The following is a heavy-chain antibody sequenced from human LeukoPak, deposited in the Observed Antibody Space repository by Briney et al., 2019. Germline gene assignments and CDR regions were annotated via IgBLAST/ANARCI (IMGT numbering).Heavy chain of an antibody. CDR3: ARAPLYSSGWSFES. V-gene: IGHV3-11*01. CDR1: GFTFSDYY. J-gene: IGHJ4*02. CDR2: ISSSGSTI. Sequence: GGSLRLSCAASGFTFSDYYINWIRQAPGKGLEWISHISSSGSTIYYADSVEGRFTVSRDNAKNSLYLQMNSLRAEDTAVYYCARAPLYSSGWSFESWGQGTLVTVSS. D-gene: IGHD6-19*01.